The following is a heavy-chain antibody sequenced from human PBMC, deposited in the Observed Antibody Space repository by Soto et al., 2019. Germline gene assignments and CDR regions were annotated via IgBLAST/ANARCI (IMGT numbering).Heavy chain of an antibody. CDR3: AKILSGDYFED. CDR1: GFTFSSYG. V-gene: IGHV3-30*18. J-gene: IGHJ4*02. CDR2: ISYDGSNK. D-gene: IGHD3-10*01. Sequence: QVQLVESGGGVVQPGRSLRLSCAASGFTFSSYGMHWVRQAPGKGLEWVAVISYDGSNKYYADSVKGRFTISRDNSKNTLYLQMNSLRAEDTAVYYCAKILSGDYFEDWGQGTLVTVSS.